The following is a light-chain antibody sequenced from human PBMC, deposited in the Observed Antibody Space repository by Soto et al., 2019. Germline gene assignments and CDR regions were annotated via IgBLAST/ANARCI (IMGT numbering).Light chain of an antibody. CDR1: QIISNY. J-gene: IGKJ1*01. CDR3: HQTYSIPLT. V-gene: IGKV1-39*01. Sequence: DIQMTQSPSSLSASVGDRVTITCRASQIISNYLNWYQQKPGKAPDLLIYAASSLQSGVPSRFSGSGSGTDFTLTITSLQPEDFATYYCHQTYSIPLTFGQGTKVDIK. CDR2: AAS.